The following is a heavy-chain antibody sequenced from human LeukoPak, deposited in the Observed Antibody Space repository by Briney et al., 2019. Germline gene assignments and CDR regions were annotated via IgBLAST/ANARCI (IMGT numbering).Heavy chain of an antibody. Sequence: PETLSLTCAVYGGSFSGYYWSWIRQPPGKGLEWIGEINHSGSTNYNPSLKSRVTISVDTSKNQFSLKLSSVTAADTAVYYCARGPKSHYYDSSGYYPRIRYFDYWGQGTLVTVSS. D-gene: IGHD3-22*01. CDR1: GGSFSGYY. CDR3: ARGPKSHYYDSSGYYPRIRYFDY. CDR2: INHSGST. V-gene: IGHV4-34*01. J-gene: IGHJ4*02.